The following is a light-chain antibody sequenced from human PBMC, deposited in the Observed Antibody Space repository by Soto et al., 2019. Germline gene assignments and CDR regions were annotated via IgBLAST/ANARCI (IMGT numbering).Light chain of an antibody. CDR1: SSNIGNNP. CDR3: GTWVTTLSAYV. Sequence: QSALTQPRSVSAAPGQKVTISCSGRSSNIGNNPVSWYQQLPGTAPKLLIYDNNKRPSGIPDRFSGSKSGTSTTLGITGLQTGDEADYYCGTWVTTLSAYVFGTGTKVTVL. J-gene: IGLJ1*01. V-gene: IGLV1-51*01. CDR2: DNN.